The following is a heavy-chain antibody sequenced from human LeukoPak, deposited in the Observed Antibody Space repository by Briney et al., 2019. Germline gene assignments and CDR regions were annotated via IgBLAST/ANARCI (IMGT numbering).Heavy chain of an antibody. CDR1: GGSLSGYY. J-gene: IGHJ4*02. CDR2: INHRGST. D-gene: IGHD3-10*01. Sequence: PSETLSLTCAVHGGSLSGYYWSWIRQPPGKGLEWIGEINHRGSTNYNPSLKSRVTISVDTSKNQFSLKLNSVTPEDTAVYYCARACCGSGTYPLHDFDFWGQGTLVTVSS. CDR3: ARACCGSGTYPLHDFDF. V-gene: IGHV4-34*01.